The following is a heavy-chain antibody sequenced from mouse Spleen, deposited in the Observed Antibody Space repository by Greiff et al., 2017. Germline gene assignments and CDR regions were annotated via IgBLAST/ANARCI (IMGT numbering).Heavy chain of an antibody. CDR3: ARSTMITGTWFAY. V-gene: IGHV1-7*01. D-gene: IGHD2-4*01. CDR1: GYTFTSYW. J-gene: IGHJ3*01. Sequence: VQLQQSGAELAKPGASVKMSCKASGYTFTSYWMHWVKQRPGQGLEWIGYINPSTGYTEYNQKFKDKATLTADKSSSTAYMQLSSLTSEDSAVYYCARSTMITGTWFAYWGQGTLVTVSA. CDR2: INPSTGYT.